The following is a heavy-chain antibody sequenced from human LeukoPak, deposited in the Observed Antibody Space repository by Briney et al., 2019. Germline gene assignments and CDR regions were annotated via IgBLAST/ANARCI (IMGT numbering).Heavy chain of an antibody. CDR2: TYYRSKWFY. V-gene: IGHV6-1*01. CDR3: AREAYYGGNSVELDY. Sequence: SQTLSLTCAISGDSVSSNSAAWNWIRQSPSRGLEWLGRTYYRSKWFYDYAESVKSRIIINPDTSKNQFSLHLNSVTPEDTAVYYCAREAYYGGNSVELDYWGQGTLVTVSS. CDR1: GDSVSSNSAA. J-gene: IGHJ4*01. D-gene: IGHD4-23*01.